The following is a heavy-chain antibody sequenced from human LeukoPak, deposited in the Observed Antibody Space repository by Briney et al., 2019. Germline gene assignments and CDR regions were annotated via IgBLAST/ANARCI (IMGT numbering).Heavy chain of an antibody. CDR3: ARDQSLAAADPFDY. V-gene: IGHV1-2*02. D-gene: IGHD6-13*01. J-gene: IGHJ4*02. Sequence: ASVKVSCKASGYTFTRYYIHWVRQAPGQGLEWMGWINPNSGGTSYAQKFQGRVTMTRDTSISTAYMELSRLRSDDTAVYYCARDQSLAAADPFDYWGQGTLVTVSS. CDR1: GYTFTRYY. CDR2: INPNSGGT.